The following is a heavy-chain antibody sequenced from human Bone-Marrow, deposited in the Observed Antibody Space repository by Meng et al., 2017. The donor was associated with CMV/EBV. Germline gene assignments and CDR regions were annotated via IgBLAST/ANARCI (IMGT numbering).Heavy chain of an antibody. D-gene: IGHD2-2*01. Sequence: GGSLRLSCAASGFTFSSYGMHWVRQAPGKGLEWVAFIRYDGSNKYYADSVKGRFTISRDNSKNTLYLQMNSLRAEDTAVYYCVLDYCSSTSCYRGNYYYGMDVWGQGTTVTV. CDR1: GFTFSSYG. J-gene: IGHJ6*02. CDR3: VLDYCSSTSCYRGNYYYGMDV. CDR2: IRYDGSNK. V-gene: IGHV3-30*02.